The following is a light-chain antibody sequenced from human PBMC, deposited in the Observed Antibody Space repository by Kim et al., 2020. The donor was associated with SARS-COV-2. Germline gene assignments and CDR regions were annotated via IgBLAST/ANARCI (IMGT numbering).Light chain of an antibody. V-gene: IGLV1-44*01. J-gene: IGLJ7*01. CDR2: SDN. CDR1: SSNIGSNT. CDR3: QSYDSSLSHAV. Sequence: ELTQPPSASGTPGQRVTISCSGSSSNIGSNTVNWYQQLPGTAPKLLIYSDNQRPSGVPDRFSGSKSGTSASLAITGLQAEDEADYSCQSYDSSLSHAVFGGGTQLTVL.